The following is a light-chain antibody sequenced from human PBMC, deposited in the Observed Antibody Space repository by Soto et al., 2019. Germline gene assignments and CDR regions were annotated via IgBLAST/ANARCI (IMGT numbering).Light chain of an antibody. CDR1: QTISSD. Sequence: EIVMRQSPATLSVSPGERATLSCRASQTISSDLAWYQQKPGQAPRLLVYGASTRATGIPGRFSGSGSGLEFTLTISSLQSEDSAFYFCQQYNRWPGTLGQGTKVDIK. V-gene: IGKV3-15*01. CDR2: GAS. J-gene: IGKJ2*01. CDR3: QQYNRWPGT.